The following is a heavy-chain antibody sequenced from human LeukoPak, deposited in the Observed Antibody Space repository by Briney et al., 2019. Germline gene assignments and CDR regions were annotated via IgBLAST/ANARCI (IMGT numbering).Heavy chain of an antibody. Sequence: ASVKVSCKAPGYTFTGYYMHWVRQAPGQGLEWMGWINPNSGGTDYAQKFQGRVTLTRDTSTSTLYMDLSGLRSDDAAVYYCAREGVPSLLEFDYWGQGSLVTVSS. D-gene: IGHD1-1*01. V-gene: IGHV1-2*02. CDR3: AREGVPSLLEFDY. CDR1: GYTFTGYY. CDR2: INPNSGGT. J-gene: IGHJ4*02.